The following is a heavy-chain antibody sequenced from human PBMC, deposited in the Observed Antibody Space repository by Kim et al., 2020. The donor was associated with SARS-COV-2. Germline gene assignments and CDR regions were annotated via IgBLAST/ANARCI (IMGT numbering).Heavy chain of an antibody. Sequence: KSRVTISVDTSKNQFSLKLSSVTAADTAVYYCARHWVVPAAIRVVDSFDPWGQGTLVTVSS. D-gene: IGHD2-2*02. V-gene: IGHV4-39*01. CDR3: ARHWVVPAAIRVVDSFDP. J-gene: IGHJ5*02.